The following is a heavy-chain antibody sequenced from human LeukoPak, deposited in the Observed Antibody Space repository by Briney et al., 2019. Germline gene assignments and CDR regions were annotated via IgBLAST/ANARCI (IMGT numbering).Heavy chain of an antibody. CDR3: ARACGYSGYDHHRCYYYYGMDV. CDR1: GGSISSYY. J-gene: IGHJ6*02. CDR2: IYYSGST. Sequence: PSETLSLTCTVSGGSISSYYWSWIRQPPGKGLEWIGYIYYSGSTNYNPSLKSRVTISVDTSKNQFSLKLSSVTAADTAAYYCARACGYSGYDHHRCYYYYGMDVWGQGTTVTVSS. D-gene: IGHD5-12*01. V-gene: IGHV4-59*01.